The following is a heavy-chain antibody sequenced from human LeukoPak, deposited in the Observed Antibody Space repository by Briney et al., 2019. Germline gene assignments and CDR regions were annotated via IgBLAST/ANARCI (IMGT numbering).Heavy chain of an antibody. J-gene: IGHJ4*02. Sequence: GGSLRLSCAASGFTFSSYWMHWVRQAPGKGLEWVAIISYDGSDEYYADSVKGRFTISRDNSKNTLSLQVHSLTAEDTAVYYCVASSGSYHYWGQGTLVTVSS. CDR2: ISYDGSDE. CDR1: GFTFSSYW. D-gene: IGHD3-10*01. CDR3: VASSGSYHY. V-gene: IGHV3-30*03.